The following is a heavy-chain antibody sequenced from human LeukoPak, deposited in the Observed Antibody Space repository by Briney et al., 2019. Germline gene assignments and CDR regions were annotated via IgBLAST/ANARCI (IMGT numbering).Heavy chain of an antibody. Sequence: GGSLRLSCAASGFTFSNAWMSWVRQAPGKGLEWVAVISYDGSNKYYADSVKGRFTISRDNSKNTLYLQMNSLRAEDTAVYYCAKDRIAVAGSYFDYWGQGTLVTVSS. CDR3: AKDRIAVAGSYFDY. CDR2: ISYDGSNK. J-gene: IGHJ4*02. D-gene: IGHD6-19*01. V-gene: IGHV3-30*18. CDR1: GFTFSNAW.